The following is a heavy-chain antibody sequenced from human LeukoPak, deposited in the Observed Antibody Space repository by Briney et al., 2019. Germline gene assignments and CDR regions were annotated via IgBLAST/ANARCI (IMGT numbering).Heavy chain of an antibody. CDR1: GGTFSSYA. Sequence: SVKVSCKASGGTFSSYAISWVRQAPGQGLEWMGGIIPIFGTANYAQKFQGRVTITADKSTSTAYMELSSLRSEDTAVYYCARGGTGNSDAFDIWGQGTMVTVSS. CDR2: IIPIFGTA. CDR3: ARGGTGNSDAFDI. V-gene: IGHV1-69*06. J-gene: IGHJ3*02. D-gene: IGHD4-23*01.